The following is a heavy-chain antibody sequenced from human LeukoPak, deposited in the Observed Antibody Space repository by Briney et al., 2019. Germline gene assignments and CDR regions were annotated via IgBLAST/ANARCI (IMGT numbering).Heavy chain of an antibody. Sequence: GGSLRLSCTVSGFTFSSFTMNWVRQGPGKGLEWVASISNSGDYISYADSLKGRLTISRDNAKNPLFLQMSSLRAEDTAVYYCAREMYAGWYFAFDIWGQGTMVTVSS. CDR2: ISNSGDYI. CDR1: GFTFSSFT. V-gene: IGHV3-21*01. D-gene: IGHD6-19*01. CDR3: AREMYAGWYFAFDI. J-gene: IGHJ3*02.